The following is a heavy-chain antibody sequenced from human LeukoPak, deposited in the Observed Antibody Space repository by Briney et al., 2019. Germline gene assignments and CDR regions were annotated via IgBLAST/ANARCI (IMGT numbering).Heavy chain of an antibody. Sequence: GGSLRLSCAASGFTFSSYSMSWVRQPPGKGLEWVAHIKPDGSESNYVDSVKGRFTLFRDDAKNSVYLQMNSLRVEDTAVYYCARDSGSGGPWGQGTPVTVSS. CDR1: GFTFSSYS. CDR2: IKPDGSES. J-gene: IGHJ5*02. CDR3: ARDSGSGGP. V-gene: IGHV3-7*01. D-gene: IGHD6-19*01.